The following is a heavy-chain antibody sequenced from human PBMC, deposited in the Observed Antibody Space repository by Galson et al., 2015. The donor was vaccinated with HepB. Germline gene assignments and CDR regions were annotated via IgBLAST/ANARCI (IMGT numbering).Heavy chain of an antibody. V-gene: IGHV3-33*08. J-gene: IGHJ4*02. CDR2: IWSDENNK. CDR1: GFTFSTYG. D-gene: IGHD3-22*01. CDR3: ARDFYDSSGYFYDSFDY. Sequence: SLRLSCAASGFTFSTYGMHWVRQAPGQGLEWVAVIWSDENNKYYADSVKGRFTISRDNSKNTLYLQMNSLRAEDTAVCYCARDFYDSSGYFYDSFDYWGQGTHVTVSS.